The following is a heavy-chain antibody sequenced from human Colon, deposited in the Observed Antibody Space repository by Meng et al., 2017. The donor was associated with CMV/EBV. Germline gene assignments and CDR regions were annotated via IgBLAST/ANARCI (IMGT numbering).Heavy chain of an antibody. J-gene: IGHJ4*02. Sequence: GESLKISCAASGFTFSSYSMNWVRQAPGKGLEWISYISSSSSTIYYADSVKGRFTISRDNAKNSLYLQMNSLRAGDTAVYYCARGSSSSFDYWGQGALVTVSS. V-gene: IGHV3-48*04. D-gene: IGHD6-6*01. CDR2: ISSSSSTI. CDR1: GFTFSSYS. CDR3: ARGSSSSFDY.